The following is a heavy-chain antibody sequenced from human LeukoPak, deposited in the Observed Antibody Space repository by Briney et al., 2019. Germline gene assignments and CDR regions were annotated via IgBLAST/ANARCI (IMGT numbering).Heavy chain of an antibody. CDR3: AKEFFGSWLPHNWFDP. CDR2: ISGSGGST. J-gene: IGHJ5*02. D-gene: IGHD6-13*01. Sequence: PGGSLRLSCAASGFTFSSYAMSWVRQAPGKGLEWVSAISGSGGSTYYADSVKGRFTISRDNSKNTLYLQMNSLRAEDTAVYYCAKEFFGSWLPHNWFDPWGQGTLVTVSS. CDR1: GFTFSSYA. V-gene: IGHV3-23*01.